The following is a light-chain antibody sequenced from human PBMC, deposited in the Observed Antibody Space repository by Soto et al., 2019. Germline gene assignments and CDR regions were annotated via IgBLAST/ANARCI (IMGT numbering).Light chain of an antibody. Sequence: DIVMTQSPVSLPVTPGEPASISCRASQSLLHSGGHNFLDWYLQKPGQSPQVLIYLRSNRASGVPDRFSGSGSAADFTLEISRVEAEDVGVYYCMQTLPTQLTFGGGTKVEIK. V-gene: IGKV2-28*01. CDR3: MQTLPTQLT. CDR2: LRS. CDR1: QSLLHSGGHNF. J-gene: IGKJ4*01.